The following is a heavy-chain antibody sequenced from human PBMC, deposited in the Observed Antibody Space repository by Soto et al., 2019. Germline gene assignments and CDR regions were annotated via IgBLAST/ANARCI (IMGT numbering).Heavy chain of an antibody. D-gene: IGHD5-18*01. CDR1: GYTFTSYG. V-gene: IGHV1-18*01. Sequence: ASVKVSCTASGYTFTSYGISWVRQAPGQGLEWMGWISAYNGNTNYAQKLQGRVTMTTDTSTSTAYMELRSLRSDDTAVYYCARDRGQLWLDYYYYYMDVWGKGTTVTVSS. J-gene: IGHJ6*03. CDR2: ISAYNGNT. CDR3: ARDRGQLWLDYYYYYMDV.